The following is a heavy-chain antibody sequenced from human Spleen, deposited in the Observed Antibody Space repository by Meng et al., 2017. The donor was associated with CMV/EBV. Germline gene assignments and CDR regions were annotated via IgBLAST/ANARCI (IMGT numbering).Heavy chain of an antibody. V-gene: IGHV3-74*01. D-gene: IGHD2-2*01. CDR1: RFTFSRYG. J-gene: IGHJ4*02. CDR3: ANRRFCSHIMCYGMTY. Sequence: SRFTFSRYGMHWVRQAPGKGLVWVSRINSDGRSTSYADSVKGRFTISRDNAKNTLYLQMNSLRAEDTAVYYCANRRFCSHIMCYGMTYWGQGTLVTVSS. CDR2: INSDGRST.